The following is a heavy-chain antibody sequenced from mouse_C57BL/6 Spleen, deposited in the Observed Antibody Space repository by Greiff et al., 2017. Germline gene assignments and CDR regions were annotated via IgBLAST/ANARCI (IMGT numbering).Heavy chain of an antibody. Sequence: QVQLKQSGAELVKPGASVKLSCKASGYTFTEYTIHWVKQRSGQGLEWIGWFYPGSGSIKYNEKFKDKATLTADKSSSTVYMELSRLTSEDSAVYFCARHEDRYDGYSFAWFAYWGQGTLVTVSA. CDR3: ARHEDRYDGYSFAWFAY. J-gene: IGHJ3*01. CDR1: GYTFTEYT. CDR2: FYPGSGSI. V-gene: IGHV1-62-2*01. D-gene: IGHD2-3*01.